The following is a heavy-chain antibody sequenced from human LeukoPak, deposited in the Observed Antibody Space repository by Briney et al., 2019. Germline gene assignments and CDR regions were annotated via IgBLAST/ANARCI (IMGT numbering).Heavy chain of an antibody. D-gene: IGHD3-22*01. Sequence: PGGSLRLSCAASGFIFSSHGMNWVRQAPGKGLEWVSAISGSGGSTYYADSVKGRFTISRDNSKNTLYLQMNSLRAEDTAVYYCAKGSYYDSSGYYYDHYFDYWGQGTLVTVSS. CDR1: GFIFSSHG. V-gene: IGHV3-23*01. CDR3: AKGSYYDSSGYYYDHYFDY. CDR2: ISGSGGST. J-gene: IGHJ4*02.